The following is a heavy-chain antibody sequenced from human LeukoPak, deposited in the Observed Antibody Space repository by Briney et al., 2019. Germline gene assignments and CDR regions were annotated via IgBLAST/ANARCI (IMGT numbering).Heavy chain of an antibody. Sequence: GGSLRLSCAASGFTFSDYYMSWIRQAPGKGLEWVSYISSSGSTIYYADSVEGRSTISRDNAKNSLYLQMNSLRAEDTAVYYCARGSYFRVLYYYYMDVWGKGTTVTVSS. D-gene: IGHD2/OR15-2a*01. V-gene: IGHV3-11*01. J-gene: IGHJ6*03. CDR2: ISSSGSTI. CDR1: GFTFSDYY. CDR3: ARGSYFRVLYYYYMDV.